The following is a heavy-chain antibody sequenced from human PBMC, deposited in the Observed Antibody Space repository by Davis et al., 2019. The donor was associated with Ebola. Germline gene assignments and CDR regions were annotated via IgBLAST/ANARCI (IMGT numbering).Heavy chain of an antibody. D-gene: IGHD6-25*01. CDR2: LKQDGSEE. CDR1: GFTFSSFT. J-gene: IGHJ4*02. Sequence: PGGSLRLSCAASGFTFSSFTMNWVRQAPGTGLEWVATLKQDGSEEYYLDSVKGRFTIFRDNAKNSLFLQMSSLRAEDTAVYYCIGGMAAGYWGQGTLVTVSS. CDR3: IGGMAAGY. V-gene: IGHV3-7*01.